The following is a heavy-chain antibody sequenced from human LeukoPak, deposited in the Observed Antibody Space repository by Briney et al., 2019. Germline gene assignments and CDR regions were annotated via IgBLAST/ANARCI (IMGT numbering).Heavy chain of an antibody. Sequence: ASVKVSCKASGYTFTGYYMHWVRQATGQGLEWMGWINSNNGNTGYAQKLQGRVTMTSDTSTSTAYMELRSLRSDDTAVYYCAREVSGTDGDAFDIWGQGTMVTVSS. D-gene: IGHD3-10*01. CDR1: GYTFTGYY. CDR2: INSNNGNT. V-gene: IGHV1-18*04. CDR3: AREVSGTDGDAFDI. J-gene: IGHJ3*02.